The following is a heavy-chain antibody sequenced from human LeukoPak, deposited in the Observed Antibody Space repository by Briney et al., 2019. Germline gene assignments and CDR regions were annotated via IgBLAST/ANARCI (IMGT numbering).Heavy chain of an antibody. CDR2: INPNSGGR. CDR1: GYTFTAYY. V-gene: IGHV1-2*02. Sequence: GASVKVSCKASGYTFTAYYIHWVRQAPGQGLEWMGRINPNSGGRDFAQKFQGRVTMTRDTSMSTAYMELSRLRSDDTAIYYCARGGTEAGSGDYWGQGTLVTVSS. D-gene: IGHD3-10*01. CDR3: ARGGTEAGSGDY. J-gene: IGHJ4*02.